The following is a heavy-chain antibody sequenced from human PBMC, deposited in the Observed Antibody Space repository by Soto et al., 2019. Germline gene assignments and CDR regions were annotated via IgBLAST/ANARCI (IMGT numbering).Heavy chain of an antibody. D-gene: IGHD3-22*01. CDR2: IDPSDSYT. J-gene: IGHJ5*02. CDR3: ATTLKYYYDSSGFIDP. Sequence: GESLKISCKGSGYSFTSYWISWVRQMPGKGLEWMGRIDPSDSYTNYSPSFQGHVTISADKSISTAYLQWSSLKASDTAMYYCATTLKYYYDSSGFIDPWGQGTLVTVSS. V-gene: IGHV5-10-1*01. CDR1: GYSFTSYW.